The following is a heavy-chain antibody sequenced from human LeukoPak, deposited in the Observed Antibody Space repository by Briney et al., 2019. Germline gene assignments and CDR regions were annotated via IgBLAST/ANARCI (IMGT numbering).Heavy chain of an antibody. J-gene: IGHJ6*03. CDR3: ARFAAGGSYYYYMDV. CDR2: IGRGVGST. V-gene: IGHV3-23*01. CDR1: GFTFSRYD. Sequence: GGSLRLSCAASGFTFSRYDLSWVRQAPGKGLECVSTIGRGVGSTYYADSVKGRFTISRDNSKNTLYLQMNSLRADDTAVYYCARFAAGGSYYYYMDVWGKGTTVTVSS. D-gene: IGHD3-10*01.